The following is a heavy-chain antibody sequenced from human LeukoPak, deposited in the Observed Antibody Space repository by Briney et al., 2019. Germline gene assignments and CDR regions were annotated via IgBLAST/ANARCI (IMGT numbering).Heavy chain of an antibody. CDR2: IYTSGST. V-gene: IGHV4-61*02. Sequence: PSETLSLTCSVSGDSIRSGTYYWSWIRQPAGKGLEWIGRIYTSGSTSYNPALKSRVTISVDTSKNQFSLKLTSVTAADTAVYYCARGGGATRIDYWGQGTLVTVSP. D-gene: IGHD3-10*01. CDR3: ARGGGATRIDY. J-gene: IGHJ4*02. CDR1: GDSIRSGTYY.